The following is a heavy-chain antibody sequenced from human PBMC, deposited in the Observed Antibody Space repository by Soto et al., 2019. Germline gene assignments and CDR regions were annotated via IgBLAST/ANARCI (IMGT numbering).Heavy chain of an antibody. V-gene: IGHV4-30-2*01. D-gene: IGHD3-22*01. CDR3: ARAQYDNDRRGFVAYYFEY. Sequence: PSETLSLTCAVSGGSVSSGGYSWSWVRQPPGKGLEWIGHIYHRGTTHYNPSLKSRVTISVDRSNNQLSLKLSSVTAADTAVYYCARAQYDNDRRGFVAYYFEYWGQGTLVTVAS. CDR1: GGSVSSGGYS. CDR2: IYHRGTT. J-gene: IGHJ4*02.